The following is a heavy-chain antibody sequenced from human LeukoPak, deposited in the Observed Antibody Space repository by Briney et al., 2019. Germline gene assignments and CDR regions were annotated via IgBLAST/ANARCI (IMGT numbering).Heavy chain of an antibody. V-gene: IGHV4-34*01. CDR3: ARSPVRRSWFDP. D-gene: IGHD4-17*01. Sequence: PSETLSPTCAVYGGSFSGYYWSWIRQPPGKGLEWIGEINHSGSTNYNPSLESRVTISVDTSKNQFSLKLSSVTAADTAVYYCARSPVRRSWFDPWGQGTLVTVSS. CDR1: GGSFSGYY. J-gene: IGHJ5*02. CDR2: INHSGST.